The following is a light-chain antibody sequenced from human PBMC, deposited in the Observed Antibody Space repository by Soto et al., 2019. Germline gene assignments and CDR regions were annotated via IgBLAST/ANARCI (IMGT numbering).Light chain of an antibody. CDR3: QQYGSSRWT. V-gene: IGKV3-20*01. Sequence: EVVLTQSPGTLSLSPGERATLSCRASQSISQSLAWYQQKPGQAHRLLIYGASSRATGIPDRFSGSGSGTDFTLTISRLETEDFAVYYCQQYGSSRWTLGQGTKV. CDR2: GAS. J-gene: IGKJ1*01. CDR1: QSISQS.